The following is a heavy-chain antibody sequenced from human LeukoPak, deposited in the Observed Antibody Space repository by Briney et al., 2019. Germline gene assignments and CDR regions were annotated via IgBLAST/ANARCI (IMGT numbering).Heavy chain of an antibody. J-gene: IGHJ4*02. CDR3: ARVSSRYCSGGSCYGPDFDY. Sequence: MTSETLSLTCTVSGGSISSYYWSWIRQPAGKGLEWIGRIHNTGSTSYNPSLKSRVTMSVDTSKNQFSLKLSSVTAADTAVYYCARVSSRYCSGGSCYGPDFDYWGQGTLVTVSS. D-gene: IGHD2-15*01. CDR1: GGSISSYY. V-gene: IGHV4-4*07. CDR2: IHNTGST.